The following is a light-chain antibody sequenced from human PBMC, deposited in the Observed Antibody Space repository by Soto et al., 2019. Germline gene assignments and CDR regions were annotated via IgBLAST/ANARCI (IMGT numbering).Light chain of an antibody. J-gene: IGLJ1*01. CDR3: CSYAGSSTFLV. V-gene: IGLV2-23*01. CDR2: EGS. Sequence: QCVLTQPSSVSGSPGESITISCTGTSSDVGSYNLVSWYQQHPGKAPKLMIYEGSKRPSGVSNRFSGSKSGNTASLTISGLQAEDEADYYCCSYAGSSTFLVFGTGTKVTVL. CDR1: SSDVGSYNL.